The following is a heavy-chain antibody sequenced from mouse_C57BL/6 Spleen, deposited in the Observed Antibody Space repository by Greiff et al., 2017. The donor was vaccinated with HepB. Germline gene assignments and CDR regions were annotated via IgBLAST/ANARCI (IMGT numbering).Heavy chain of an antibody. CDR1: GYTFTSYT. Sequence: VKLQESGAELARPGASVKMSCKASGYTFTSYTMHWVKQRPGQGLEWIGYINPSSGYTKYNQKFKDKATLTADKSSSTAYMQLSSLTSEDSAVYYCARVTTVVDWYFDVWGTGTTVTVSS. CDR3: ARVTTVVDWYFDV. CDR2: INPSSGYT. J-gene: IGHJ1*03. D-gene: IGHD1-1*01. V-gene: IGHV1-4*01.